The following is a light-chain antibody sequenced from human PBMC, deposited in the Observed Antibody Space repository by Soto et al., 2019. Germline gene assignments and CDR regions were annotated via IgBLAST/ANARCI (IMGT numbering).Light chain of an antibody. V-gene: IGKV2D-29*01. CDR1: QSLLDTNGKTY. J-gene: IGKJ2*01. CDR2: ELA. Sequence: DIVMTQTPLSLSVTPGQPASISCKSSQSLLDTNGKTYLSWYLKKPGQPPQPLIYELAKRFSGVPERFSARGSGTEFTLNSSRVVAEDVGGCDCLEEIQQPYIFGQGTKLEIK. CDR3: LEEIQQPYI.